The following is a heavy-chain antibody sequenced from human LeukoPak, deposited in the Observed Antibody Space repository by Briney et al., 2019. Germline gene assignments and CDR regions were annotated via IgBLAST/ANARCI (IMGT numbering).Heavy chain of an antibody. CDR3: TTDYSETTVTTRDY. D-gene: IGHD4-17*01. CDR1: GFTFSNAW. V-gene: IGHV3-15*01. Sequence: GGSLRLSCAASGFTFSNAWMSWVRQAPGKGLEWVGRIKSKTDGGTTDYAAPVKGRFTILRDDSKNTLYLQMNSLKTEDPAVYYCTTDYSETTVTTRDYWGQGTLVTVSS. J-gene: IGHJ4*02. CDR2: IKSKTDGGTT.